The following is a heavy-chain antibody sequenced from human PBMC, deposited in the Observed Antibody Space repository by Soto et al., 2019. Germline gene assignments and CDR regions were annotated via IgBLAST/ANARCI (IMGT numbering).Heavy chain of an antibody. D-gene: IGHD4-17*01. V-gene: IGHV3-43*01. CDR2: ISWDGGST. CDR3: AKDRDYYGANSGLGY. J-gene: IGHJ4*02. Sequence: GGSLRLSCAASGFTFDDYNMHWVRQAPGKGLEWVSVISWDGGSTYYAASVKGRFTISRDNSKNSLYLQMNSLRTEDTAFYYCAKDRDYYGANSGLGYWGQGTLATVSS. CDR1: GFTFDDYN.